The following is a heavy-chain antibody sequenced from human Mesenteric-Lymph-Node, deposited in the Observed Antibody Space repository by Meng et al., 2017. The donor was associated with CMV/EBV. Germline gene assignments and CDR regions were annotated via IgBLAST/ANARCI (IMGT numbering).Heavy chain of an antibody. V-gene: IGHV5-51*01. CDR3: ARGAGRITNLGVVMSWFDP. J-gene: IGHJ5*02. CDR1: GYTFSNYW. Sequence: GESLKISCKGSGYTFSNYWIGWVRQMAGKGPEWMGIIYAGDSDTRYSPTFQGQVSISVDKSISTAYLQWSSLKASDTAVYYCARGAGRITNLGVVMSWFDPWGQGTLVTVSS. CDR2: IYAGDSDT. D-gene: IGHD3-3*01.